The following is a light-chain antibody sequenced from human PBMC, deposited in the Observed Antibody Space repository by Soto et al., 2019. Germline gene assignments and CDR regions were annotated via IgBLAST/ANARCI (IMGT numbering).Light chain of an antibody. CDR3: QQDYSAPLP. Sequence: DIVMTQSPDSLAVSLGERATINCKSSQSVLSSSNNENYLVWYQQKPGQHPKLLIYRASTRESGVPDRFSGRVSGKAFNLTISSLHAEDVAVYYCQQDYSAPLPFGGGTKVEI. J-gene: IGKJ4*01. CDR1: QSVLSSSNNENY. V-gene: IGKV4-1*01. CDR2: RAS.